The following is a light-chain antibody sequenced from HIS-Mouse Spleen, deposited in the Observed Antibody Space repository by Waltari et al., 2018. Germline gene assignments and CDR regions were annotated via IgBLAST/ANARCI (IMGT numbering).Light chain of an antibody. CDR3: QQYDNLPT. J-gene: IGKJ5*01. V-gene: IGKV1-33*01. CDR1: QDISNY. CDR2: DAS. Sequence: DIKMTQSPSSLSASVGDRVTITCQASQDISNYLNWYQQKPGKAPKLLVYDASNLETVVPARCGDSGSGTDFTFTISSLQPEDSSTYYSQQYDNLPTFGQGTRLEIK.